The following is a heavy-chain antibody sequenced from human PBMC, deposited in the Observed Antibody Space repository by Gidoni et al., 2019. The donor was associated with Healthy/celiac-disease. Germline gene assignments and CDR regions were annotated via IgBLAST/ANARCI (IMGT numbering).Heavy chain of an antibody. D-gene: IGHD3-3*01. CDR2: ISGSGGST. J-gene: IGHJ1*01. CDR1: GFTFSSYA. V-gene: IGHV3-23*01. CDR3: AKDRPTIFGVVIIPEYFQH. Sequence: EVQLLESGGGLVQPGGSLRLSCAAPGFTFSSYALSWVRQAPGKGLEWVSAISGSGGSTYYADSVKGRFTISRDNSKNTLYLQMNSLRAEDTAVYYCAKDRPTIFGVVIIPEYFQHWGQGTLVTVSS.